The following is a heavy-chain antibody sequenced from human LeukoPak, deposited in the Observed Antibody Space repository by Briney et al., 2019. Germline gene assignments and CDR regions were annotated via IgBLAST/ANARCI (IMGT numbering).Heavy chain of an antibody. CDR3: AKYYYDRSVGPFDY. V-gene: IGHV5-51*01. J-gene: IGHJ4*02. CDR2: IYPGDSDI. Sequence: PGESLKISCKGSGYSFSDYWIGWVRQMPGKGLEWMGIIYPGDSDIRYSPSFQGQVTFSADKSISTAYLQWSSLKASDTAMYYCAKYYYDRSVGPFDYWGQGTLVTVSS. D-gene: IGHD3-22*01. CDR1: GYSFSDYW.